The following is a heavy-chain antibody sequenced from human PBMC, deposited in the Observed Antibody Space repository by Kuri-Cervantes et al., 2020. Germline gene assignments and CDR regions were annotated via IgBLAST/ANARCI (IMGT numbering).Heavy chain of an antibody. CDR3: ARAPEGDHDYVWGSPLYYY. CDR2: IYYSGST. V-gene: IGHV4-30-4*02. D-gene: IGHD3-16*01. Sequence: SETLSLTCTVSGGSISSGDYYWSWIRQPPGKGLEWIGYIYYSGSTYYNPSLKSRVTISVDTSTSTVYMELSSLRSEDTAVYYCARAPEGDHDYVWGSPLYYYWGQGTLVTVSS. CDR1: GGSISSGDYY. J-gene: IGHJ4*02.